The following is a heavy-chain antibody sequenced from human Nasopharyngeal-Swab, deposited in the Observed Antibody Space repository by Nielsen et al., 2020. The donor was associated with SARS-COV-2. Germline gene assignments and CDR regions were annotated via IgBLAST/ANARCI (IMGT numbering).Heavy chain of an antibody. CDR1: GGSISSSSYY. D-gene: IGHD2-21*01. CDR3: ARQRGDLRLGFYYYYGMDV. V-gene: IGHV4-39*01. Sequence: GSLRLSCTVSGGSISSSSYYWGWICQPPGKGLEWIGSIYYSGSTYYNPSLKSRVTISVDTSKNQFSLKLSSVTAADTAVYYCARQRGDLRLGFYYYYGMDVWGQGTTVTVSS. CDR2: IYYSGST. J-gene: IGHJ6*02.